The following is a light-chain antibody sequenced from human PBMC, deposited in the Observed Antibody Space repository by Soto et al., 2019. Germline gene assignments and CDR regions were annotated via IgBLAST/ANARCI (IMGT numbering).Light chain of an antibody. J-gene: IGLJ3*02. CDR1: SNDVGIYNY. Sequence: QSALTQPASVSGSPGQSITISCTGTSNDVGIYNYVSWYQQHPGKAPKLMIYEVTNRLSGVSDRFSGSKSDNTASLTISGLQAEDEADYYCSSYTISSTWVFGGGTQLTVL. CDR3: SSYTISSTWV. CDR2: EVT. V-gene: IGLV2-14*01.